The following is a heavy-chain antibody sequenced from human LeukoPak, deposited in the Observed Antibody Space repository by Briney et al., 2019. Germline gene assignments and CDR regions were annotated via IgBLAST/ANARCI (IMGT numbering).Heavy chain of an antibody. CDR2: INPSSGGT. CDR1: GYTFTGYY. Sequence: ASVKVSCKASGYTFTGYYMHWVRQAPGQGLEWMGWINPSSGGTNYAQKFQGRVTMTRDTSISTAYMELSRLRSDDTAVYYCASLGGYSSSWYDAFDIWGQGTMVTVSS. V-gene: IGHV1-2*02. J-gene: IGHJ3*02. D-gene: IGHD6-13*01. CDR3: ASLGGYSSSWYDAFDI.